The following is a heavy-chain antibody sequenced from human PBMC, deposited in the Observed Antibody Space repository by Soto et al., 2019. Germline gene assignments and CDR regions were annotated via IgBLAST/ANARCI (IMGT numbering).Heavy chain of an antibody. CDR1: GYTFTSYG. Sequence: QVQLVQSGGEVTKPGASVKFSCKSSGYTFTSYGVSWVRQAPGQGLEWLGWISVYTGNTKQAQKFQDRVTLTTEASTSTAYMELRSLRSDDTAVYYCARDRCTTDRCYTHHFDVWGQGTTVTVSS. CDR3: ARDRCTTDRCYTHHFDV. J-gene: IGHJ6*02. D-gene: IGHD2-8*01. CDR2: ISVYTGNT. V-gene: IGHV1-18*04.